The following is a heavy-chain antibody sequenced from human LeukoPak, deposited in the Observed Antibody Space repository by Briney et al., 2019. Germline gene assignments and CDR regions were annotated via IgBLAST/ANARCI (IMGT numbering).Heavy chain of an antibody. V-gene: IGHV3-74*01. CDR1: GFTFSSHW. J-gene: IGHJ4*02. CDR2: INSDGSTT. Sequence: GGSLRLSCAASGFTFSSHWMHWVRQAPGKGLVWVSLINSDGSTTNYAASVKGRFTISRDNAKNTLYLQMNSLRAEDTAVYYCARPPGPMVRGIIGYWGQGTLVTVSS. D-gene: IGHD3-10*01. CDR3: ARPPGPMVRGIIGY.